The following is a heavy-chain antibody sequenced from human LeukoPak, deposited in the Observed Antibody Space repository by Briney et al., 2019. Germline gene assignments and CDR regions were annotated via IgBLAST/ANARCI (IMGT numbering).Heavy chain of an antibody. CDR1: GVSLSSGGYY. V-gene: IGHV4-31*03. Sequence: VSLTCTVSGVSLSSGGYYWRWIRQHPGRGLEWIGYDDFHEITYYNPSLKSRVTMSLDRSKNQFYLEVNSVTAAGPAVYFWARDGGRYSGYGAFDYSGEGALGTVS. D-gene: IGHD5-12*01. CDR2: DDFHEIT. CDR3: ARDGGRYSGYGAFDY. J-gene: IGHJ4*02.